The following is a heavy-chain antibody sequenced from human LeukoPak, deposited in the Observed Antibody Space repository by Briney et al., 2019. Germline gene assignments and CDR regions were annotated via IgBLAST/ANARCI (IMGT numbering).Heavy chain of an antibody. V-gene: IGHV3-15*01. CDR1: GFTFSNAW. J-gene: IGHJ4*02. D-gene: IGHD6-19*01. CDR3: TTGVSYSSGWDFDY. Sequence: GGSLRLSCAASGFTFSNAWMSWVRQAPGKGLECVGRIKSKTDGGTTDYAAPVKGRFTISRDDSKNTLYLQMNSLKTEDTAVYYCTTGVSYSSGWDFDYWGQGTLVTVSS. CDR2: IKSKTDGGTT.